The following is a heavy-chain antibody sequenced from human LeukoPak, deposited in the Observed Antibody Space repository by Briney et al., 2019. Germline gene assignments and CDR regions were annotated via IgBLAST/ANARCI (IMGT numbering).Heavy chain of an antibody. J-gene: IGHJ4*02. Sequence: GGSLRLSCAASGFTFSSYAMHWVRQAPGKGLEWVAVISYDGSNKYYADSVKGRFTISRDNSKNTLYLQMNSLIAEDTALYYCXXXXXXXXXXXXXXXQGTLVTVSS. V-gene: IGHV3-30*04. CDR2: ISYDGSNK. CDR1: GFTFSSYA. CDR3: XXXXXXXXXXXXX.